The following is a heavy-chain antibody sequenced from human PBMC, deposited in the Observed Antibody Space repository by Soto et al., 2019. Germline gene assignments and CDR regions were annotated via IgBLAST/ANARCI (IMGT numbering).Heavy chain of an antibody. CDR2: ITDTGGNT. Sequence: GGSLRLSCAASGFTFSSVAMAWVRQAPGKGLEWVSGITDTGGNTDYADSVKGRFTISRDNSKNTLYLQMNSLRAEDTAVYYCAKAMHDYYYYGMDVWGQGTTVTVSS. V-gene: IGHV3-23*01. CDR3: AKAMHDYYYYGMDV. J-gene: IGHJ6*02. CDR1: GFTFSSVA.